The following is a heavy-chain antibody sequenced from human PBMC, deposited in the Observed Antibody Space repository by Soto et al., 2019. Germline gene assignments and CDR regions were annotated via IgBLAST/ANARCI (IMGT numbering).Heavy chain of an antibody. CDR1: GGTFSSYA. Sequence: ASVKVSCKASGGTFSSYAISWVRQAPGQGLEWMGGIIPIFGTANYAQKFQGRVTITADESTSTAYMELSSLRSEDTAVYHCARGFRGSSYGRIDYWGQGTLVTVSS. D-gene: IGHD5-18*01. CDR2: IIPIFGTA. CDR3: ARGFRGSSYGRIDY. J-gene: IGHJ4*02. V-gene: IGHV1-69*13.